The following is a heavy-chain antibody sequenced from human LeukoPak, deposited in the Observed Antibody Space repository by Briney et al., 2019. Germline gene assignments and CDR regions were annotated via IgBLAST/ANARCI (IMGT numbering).Heavy chain of an antibody. CDR3: ARGKRDGYNFDY. CDR2: IYYSGST. V-gene: IGHV4-59*11. CDR1: GGSISSHY. D-gene: IGHD5-24*01. J-gene: IGHJ4*02. Sequence: PSETLSLTCTVSGGSISSHYWSWIRQPPGKGLEWIGYIYYSGSTNYNPSLRSRVTISVDTSKNQFSLKLSSVTAADTAVYYCARGKRDGYNFDYWGQGTLVTVSS.